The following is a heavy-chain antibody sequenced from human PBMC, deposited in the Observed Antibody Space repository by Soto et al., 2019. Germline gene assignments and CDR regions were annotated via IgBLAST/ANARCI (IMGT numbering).Heavy chain of an antibody. CDR2: INPTSRYV. J-gene: IGHJ3*02. V-gene: IGHV3-21*01. CDR3: ARHETRLTGDGFDI. D-gene: IGHD3-9*01. Sequence: EVQLLESGGGLVNPGGSLRLSCATSGFTFSSYSMDWVRQAPGKGLEWVFSINPTSRYVFYADSVRGRFTISRDYAENSLHLQMNGLRGEDTAVYYCARHETRLTGDGFDIWGRGTLVTVSS. CDR1: GFTFSSYS.